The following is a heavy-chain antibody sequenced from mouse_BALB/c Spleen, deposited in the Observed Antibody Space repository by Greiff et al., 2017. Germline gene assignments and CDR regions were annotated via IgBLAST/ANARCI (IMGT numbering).Heavy chain of an antibody. J-gene: IGHJ2*01. CDR1: GYTFTSYT. V-gene: IGHV1-4*01. CDR3: ARSSTMITAFDY. CDR2: INPSSGYT. D-gene: IGHD2-4*01. Sequence: VQLQESGAELARPGASVKMSCKASGYTFTSYTMHWVKQRPGQGLEWIGYINPSSGYTNYNQKFKDKATLTADKSSSTAYMQLSSLTSEDSAVYYCARSSTMITAFDYWGQGTTLTVSS.